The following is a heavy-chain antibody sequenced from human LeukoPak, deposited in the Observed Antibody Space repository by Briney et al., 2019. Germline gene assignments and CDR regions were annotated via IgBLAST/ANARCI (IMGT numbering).Heavy chain of an antibody. CDR1: GGSFSGYY. CDR3: ARVKAYYYGSGSYYNPFDY. D-gene: IGHD3-10*01. J-gene: IGHJ4*02. V-gene: IGHV4-34*01. Sequence: SETLSLTCAVYGGSFSGYYWSWIRQPPGKGLEWIGEINHSGSTNYNPSLKSRVTISVDTSKNQLSLKLSSVTAADTAVYYCARVKAYYYGSGSYYNPFDYWGQGTLVTVSS. CDR2: INHSGST.